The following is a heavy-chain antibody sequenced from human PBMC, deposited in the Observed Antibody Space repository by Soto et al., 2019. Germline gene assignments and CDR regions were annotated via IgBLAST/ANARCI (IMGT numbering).Heavy chain of an antibody. J-gene: IGHJ5*02. V-gene: IGHV2-5*02. CDR2: IYWDDDK. D-gene: IGHD3-9*01. Sequence: QITLKESGPTLVKPTQTLTLTCTFSGFSLSTSGVGVGWIRQPPGKALEWLALIYWDDDKRYSPSLKSRPTITKDTSKNQVVLTMTNMDPVDTATYYCAHSSYDILTGYYTEHNWFDPWGQGTLVTVSS. CDR1: GFSLSTSGVG. CDR3: AHSSYDILTGYYTEHNWFDP.